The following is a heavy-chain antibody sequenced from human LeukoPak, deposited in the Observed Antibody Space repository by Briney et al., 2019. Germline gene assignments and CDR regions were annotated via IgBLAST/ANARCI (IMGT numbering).Heavy chain of an antibody. J-gene: IGHJ3*02. D-gene: IGHD6-13*01. CDR2: IYYSGST. V-gene: IGHV4-31*02. CDR3: ARGFSSWLDAFDI. Sequence: WVRQMPGKGLEWIGYIYYSGSTYYNPSLKSRVTISVDTSKNQFSLKLSSVTAADTAVYYCARGFSSWLDAFDIWGQGTMVTVSS.